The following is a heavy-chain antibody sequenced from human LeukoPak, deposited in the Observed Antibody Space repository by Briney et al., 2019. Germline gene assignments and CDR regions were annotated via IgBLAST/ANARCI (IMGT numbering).Heavy chain of an antibody. CDR3: ARVSGLEMATLRY. Sequence: QPGGSLRLSCAASGFTVSSNYMSWVHQAPGKGLEWVSVIYSGGSTYYADSVKGRFTISRDNSKNTLYLQMNSLRAEDTAVYYCARVSGLEMATLRYWGQGTLVTVSS. D-gene: IGHD5-24*01. V-gene: IGHV3-53*01. CDR2: IYSGGST. J-gene: IGHJ4*02. CDR1: GFTVSSNY.